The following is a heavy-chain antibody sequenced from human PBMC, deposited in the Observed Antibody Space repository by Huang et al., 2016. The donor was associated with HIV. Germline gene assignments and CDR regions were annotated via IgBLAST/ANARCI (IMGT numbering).Heavy chain of an antibody. Sequence: VQLVESGGGVVQPGRSLRLSCAASGFNFKTHAMHWVRQAPGKGGEWVAVISSHGSPESYADSGKGRFTISRDNSRNILYLQMNSLKIDDTALYYWARDGGYSVDWYPSDYWGQGTLVTVSS. V-gene: IGHV3-30*04. CDR1: GFNFKTHA. CDR2: ISSHGSPE. D-gene: IGHD5-12*01. CDR3: ARDGGYSVDWYPSDY. J-gene: IGHJ4*02.